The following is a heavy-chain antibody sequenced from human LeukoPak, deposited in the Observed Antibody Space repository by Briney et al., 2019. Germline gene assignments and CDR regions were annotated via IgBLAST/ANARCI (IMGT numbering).Heavy chain of an antibody. Sequence: SETLSLTCTVSGGSISSYYWSWIRQPPGKGLEWIGYIYYSGSTNYNPSLKSRVTIPVDTSKNQFSLKLSSVTAADTAVYYCARTTSGYSYALSYWGQGTLVTVSS. D-gene: IGHD5-18*01. CDR1: GGSISSYY. CDR3: ARTTSGYSYALSY. J-gene: IGHJ4*02. V-gene: IGHV4-59*08. CDR2: IYYSGST.